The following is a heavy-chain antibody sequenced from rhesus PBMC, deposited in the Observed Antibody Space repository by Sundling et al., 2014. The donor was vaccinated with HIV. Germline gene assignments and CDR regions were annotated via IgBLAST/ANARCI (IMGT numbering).Heavy chain of an antibody. CDR3: ARDLHLDWLYYGLDS. Sequence: QVQLQESGPGLVKPSETLSLTCAVSGGSISEGYRWTWIRQAPGKGLEWIGFIYGNSARTNFNPSLESRVTLSRDTSKNQFSLKMTSVTAADTAMYYCARDLHLDWLYYGLDSWGQGVVVTVSS. D-gene: IGHD3-3*01. CDR1: GGSISEGYR. V-gene: IGHV4-106*01. CDR2: IYGNSART. J-gene: IGHJ6*01.